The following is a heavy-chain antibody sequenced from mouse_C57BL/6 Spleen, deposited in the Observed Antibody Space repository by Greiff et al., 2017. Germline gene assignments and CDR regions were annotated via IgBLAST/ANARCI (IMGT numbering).Heavy chain of an antibody. Sequence: QVQLKQSGAELVRPGASVTLSCKASGYTFTDYEMHWVKQTPVHGLEWIGAIDPETGGTAYNQKFKGKAILTADKSSSTAYMELRSLTSEDSAVYDCTRPGFAYWGQGTLVTVSA. CDR1: GYTFTDYE. V-gene: IGHV1-15*01. J-gene: IGHJ3*01. CDR2: IDPETGGT. CDR3: TRPGFAY.